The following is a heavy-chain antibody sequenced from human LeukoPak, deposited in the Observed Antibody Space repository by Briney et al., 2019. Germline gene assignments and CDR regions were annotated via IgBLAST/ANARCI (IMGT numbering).Heavy chain of an antibody. CDR3: ARENWGSLPH. V-gene: IGHV1-46*01. CDR2: INPNGGSA. CDR1: GYTFPNYH. J-gene: IGHJ4*02. D-gene: IGHD3-16*01. Sequence: ASVKVSCKASGYTFPNYHIHWVRQAPGQGLEWLGIINPNGGSASYAQRFQGRFTISRDNAKSLLYLEINSLRVEDTAVYYCARENWGSLPHWGQGTLVTVSS.